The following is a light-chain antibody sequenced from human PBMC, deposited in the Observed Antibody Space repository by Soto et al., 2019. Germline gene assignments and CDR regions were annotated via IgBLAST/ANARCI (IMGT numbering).Light chain of an antibody. CDR1: QPLNNN. J-gene: IGKJ1*01. V-gene: IGKV3-15*01. CDR2: GAS. CDR3: HQYNNWPPWT. Sequence: EIVMTQSPATPSVSPGDRATLSCRAGQPLNNNVAWYQHKPGQAPRLLIYGASTRATGIPARFSGSGSGTEFTLTISSLQSEDFAVYYCHQYNNWPPWTFGQGTKV.